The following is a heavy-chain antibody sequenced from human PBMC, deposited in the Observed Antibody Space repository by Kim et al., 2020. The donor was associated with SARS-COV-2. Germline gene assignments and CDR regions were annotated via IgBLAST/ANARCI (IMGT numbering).Heavy chain of an antibody. CDR2: IWYDGSNK. J-gene: IGHJ6*02. Sequence: GGSLRLSCAASGFTFSSYGMHWVRQAPGKGLEWVAVIWYDGSNKYYADSVKGRFTISRDNSKNTLYLQMNSLRAEDTAVYYCAVGGTDDYYYYGMDVWGQGTTVTVSS. CDR3: AVGGTDDYYYYGMDV. V-gene: IGHV3-33*01. D-gene: IGHD2-21*02. CDR1: GFTFSSYG.